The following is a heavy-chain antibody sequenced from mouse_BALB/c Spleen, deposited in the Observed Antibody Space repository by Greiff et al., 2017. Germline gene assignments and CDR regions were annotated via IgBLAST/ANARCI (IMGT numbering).Heavy chain of an antibody. J-gene: IGHJ4*01. CDR2: INPYNDGT. V-gene: IGHV1-14*01. CDR1: GYTFTSYV. CDR3: AKGGVVVTRNAMDY. D-gene: IGHD1-1*01. Sequence: EVQLQQSGPELVKPGASVKMSCKASGYTFTSYVMHWVKQKPGQGLEWIGYINPYNDGTKYNEKFKGKATLTSDKSSSTAYMELSSLTSEDSAVYYCAKGGVVVTRNAMDYWGQGTSVTVSS.